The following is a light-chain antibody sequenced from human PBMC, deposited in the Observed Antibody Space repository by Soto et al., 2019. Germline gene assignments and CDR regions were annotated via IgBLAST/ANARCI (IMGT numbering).Light chain of an antibody. CDR1: SSDVGDYNY. Sequence: QSVLTQPASVSGSPGQSITISCTGTSSDVGDYNYVSWYQQHPGKAPKLMIYGVSNRPSGVSNRFSGSKSGNTASLTISGLQAEDEADYYCSSYTARSTLVVFGGGTKLTVL. V-gene: IGLV2-14*03. J-gene: IGLJ2*01. CDR2: GVS. CDR3: SSYTARSTLVV.